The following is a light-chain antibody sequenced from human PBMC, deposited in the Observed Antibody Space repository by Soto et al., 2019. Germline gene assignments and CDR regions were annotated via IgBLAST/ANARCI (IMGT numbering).Light chain of an antibody. Sequence: QSALTQPPSASGSPGQSVTISCTGISSDVGGYNSVSWYQQHPGTAPKFMIYEVSKRPSGVPDRFPGSKSGNTASLTVSGLQAEDEADYYCSSYAGSNNTYVFGTGTKLTVL. CDR1: SSDVGGYNS. CDR2: EVS. CDR3: SSYAGSNNTYV. J-gene: IGLJ1*01. V-gene: IGLV2-8*01.